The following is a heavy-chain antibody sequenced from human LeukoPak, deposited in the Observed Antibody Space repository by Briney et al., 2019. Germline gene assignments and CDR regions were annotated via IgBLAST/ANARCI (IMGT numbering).Heavy chain of an antibody. CDR2: IWYDGSNK. Sequence: GRSLRLSCAASGFTFSSYGMHWVRQAPGKGLEWVAVIWYDGSNKYYADSVKGRFTISRDNSKNTLYLQMNSLRAEDTAVYYCARELYYCDSSGYYYVPSYYFDYWGQGTLVTVSS. J-gene: IGHJ4*02. V-gene: IGHV3-33*01. CDR1: GFTFSSYG. D-gene: IGHD3-22*01. CDR3: ARELYYCDSSGYYYVPSYYFDY.